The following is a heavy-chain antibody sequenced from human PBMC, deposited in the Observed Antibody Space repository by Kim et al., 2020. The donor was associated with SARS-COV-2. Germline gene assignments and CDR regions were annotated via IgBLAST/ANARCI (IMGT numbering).Heavy chain of an antibody. CDR1: GFSLSTYG. Sequence: GGSLRLSCAASGFSLSTYGMNWLRQTAGKGLEWVSAISGGGEATFEASSLGGCFVVSIDKAKNVLFHLMNLISGEETGVYYGARPFPTGY. D-gene: IGHD2-21*02. V-gene: IGHV3-23*01. CDR3: ARPFPTGY. J-gene: IGHJ2*01. CDR2: ISGGGEAT.